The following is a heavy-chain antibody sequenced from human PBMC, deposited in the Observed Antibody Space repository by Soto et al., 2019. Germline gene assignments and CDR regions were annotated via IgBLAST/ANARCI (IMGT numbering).Heavy chain of an antibody. CDR2: ISGSGGST. CDR1: GFTFSSYA. Sequence: GGSLRLSCAASGFTFSSYAMSWVRQAPGKGLEWVSAISGSGGSTYYADSVKGRFTISRDNTKNTLYMQMNSLRAEDTAVYYCAKEAVEYCYGSGSYFSWFDPWGQGTLVTVSS. D-gene: IGHD3-10*01. V-gene: IGHV3-23*01. J-gene: IGHJ5*02. CDR3: AKEAVEYCYGSGSYFSWFDP.